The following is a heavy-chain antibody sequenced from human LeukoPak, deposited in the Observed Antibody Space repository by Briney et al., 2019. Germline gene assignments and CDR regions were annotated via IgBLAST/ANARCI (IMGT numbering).Heavy chain of an antibody. J-gene: IGHJ3*02. V-gene: IGHV6-1*01. CDR3: TRGKYSGFDI. D-gene: IGHD2-21*01. CDR1: GDSVVTNKVA. Sequence: SQTLSLTCAISGDSVVTNKVAWNWIRKYPSRGLEWLGRKYLRSKWYNEYAVSVKSRITINPDTSRNHFSLQLNSVIPEDTAVYYCTRGKYSGFDIWGQGTMVTVSS. CDR2: KYLRSKWYN.